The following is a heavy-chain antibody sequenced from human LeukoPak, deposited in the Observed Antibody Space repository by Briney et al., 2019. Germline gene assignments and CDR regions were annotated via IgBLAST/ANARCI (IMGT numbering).Heavy chain of an antibody. CDR2: INWNGGST. D-gene: IGHD2-21*02. V-gene: IGHV3-20*04. CDR3: ARAQTYGDSRLLLDY. J-gene: IGHJ4*02. CDR1: GFTFNDYG. Sequence: PGGSLRLSCAASGFTFNDYGMSWVRQAPRKGLEWVSGINWNGGSTGYADSVKGRFTISRDNAKNSQYLQMNSLRVEDTALYYCARAQTYGDSRLLLDYWGQGTLVTVSS.